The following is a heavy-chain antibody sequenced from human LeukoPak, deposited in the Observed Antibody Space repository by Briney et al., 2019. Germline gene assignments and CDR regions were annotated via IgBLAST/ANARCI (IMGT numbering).Heavy chain of an antibody. J-gene: IGHJ5*02. Sequence: SETLSLTCTVSGGSISSYYWSWIRQPPGKGLEWIGEINHSGSTNYNPSLKSRVTISVDTSKNQFSLKLSSVTAADTAVYYCARVRPRIAARPGWFDPWGQGTLVTVSS. CDR2: INHSGST. CDR1: GGSISSYY. V-gene: IGHV4-34*01. D-gene: IGHD6-6*01. CDR3: ARVRPRIAARPGWFDP.